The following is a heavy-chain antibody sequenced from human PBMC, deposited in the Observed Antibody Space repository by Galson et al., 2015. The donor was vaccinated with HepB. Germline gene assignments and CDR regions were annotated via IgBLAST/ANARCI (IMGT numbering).Heavy chain of an antibody. Sequence: SLRLSCAASGFTVSSNYMSWVRQAPGKGLECVSVIYVGGNTYYADSVKGRFTISRDNSKNTLYLQMNSLRDEDTAVYYCVRRYDSSAYASRSFDYWGQGTQVTVSS. CDR3: VRRYDSSAYASRSFDY. CDR1: GFTVSSNY. CDR2: IYVGGNT. V-gene: IGHV3-66*02. J-gene: IGHJ4*02. D-gene: IGHD3-22*01.